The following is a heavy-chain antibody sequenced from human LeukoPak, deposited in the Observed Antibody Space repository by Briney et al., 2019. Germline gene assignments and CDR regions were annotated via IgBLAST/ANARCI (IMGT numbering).Heavy chain of an antibody. CDR3: ATSVIFPWGTLDWLDP. CDR2: INPNSGDT. J-gene: IGHJ5*02. Sequence: ASVKVSCKPSAYSLPHKSFHWVRQAPGQGLEWMGWINPNSGDTEYSQTFQGRVTMTWDTSIRTAYMQLTSPRSDDTARYYGATSVIFPWGTLDWLDPWGQGTLVTVSS. CDR1: AYSLPHKS. D-gene: IGHD2-21*01. V-gene: IGHV1-2*02.